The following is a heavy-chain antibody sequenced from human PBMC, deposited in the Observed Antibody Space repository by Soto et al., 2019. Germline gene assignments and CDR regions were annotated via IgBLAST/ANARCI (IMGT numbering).Heavy chain of an antibody. CDR2: MNPNSGNT. CDR1: GYTFTSYD. CDR3: ARVGEAYDILTGYGYDY. Sequence: GASVKVSCKASGYTFTSYDINWVRQATGQGLEWMGWMNPNSGNTGYAQKFQGRVTMTRNTSISTAYMELSSLRSEDTAVYYCARVGEAYDILTGYGYDYWGQGTLVTVSS. J-gene: IGHJ4*02. V-gene: IGHV1-8*01. D-gene: IGHD3-9*01.